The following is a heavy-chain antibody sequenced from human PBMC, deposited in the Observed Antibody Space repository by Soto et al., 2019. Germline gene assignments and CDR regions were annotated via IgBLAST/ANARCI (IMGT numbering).Heavy chain of an antibody. D-gene: IGHD1-7*01. CDR1: GGSIRSYY. CDR3: ARNYGHAFDI. J-gene: IGHJ3*02. V-gene: IGHV4-59*01. Sequence: SETLSLTCTASGGSIRSYYWSWIRQPPGKGLEWIGYIYYSGSTNYNPSLKSRVTISVDTSKNQFSLKLSSVTAADTAVYYCARNYGHAFDIWGQGTMVTVSS. CDR2: IYYSGST.